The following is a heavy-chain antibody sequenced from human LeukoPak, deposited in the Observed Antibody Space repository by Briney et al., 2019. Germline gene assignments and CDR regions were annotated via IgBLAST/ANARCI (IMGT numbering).Heavy chain of an antibody. V-gene: IGHV4-39*01. CDR1: GDSIRTRSYY. CDR2: MYYSGNT. CDR3: ARQFYHDSSGADY. Sequence: SQTLSLTCTLTGDSIRTRSYYWGWLRQTPWKGVQWIGVMYYSGNTYYNPSLKSRVAISIDTSKKQFSLKLSSVTAAETTMYYCARQFYHDSSGADYWGQGALVTVSS. J-gene: IGHJ4*02. D-gene: IGHD3-22*01.